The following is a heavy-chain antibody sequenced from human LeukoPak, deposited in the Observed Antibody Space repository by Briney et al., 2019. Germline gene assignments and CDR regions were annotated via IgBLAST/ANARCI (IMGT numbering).Heavy chain of an antibody. J-gene: IGHJ5*02. CDR2: ISGGGGST. Sequence: GRSLRLSCAASGFTFDDYAMHWVRQAPGKGLEWVSLISGGGGSTYYAESVKGRFTISRDNNKNSLYLQLNSLRTEDTAFYYCAKDLGPSGAAWFDPWGQGTLVTVSS. CDR1: GFTFDDYA. V-gene: IGHV3-43*02. D-gene: IGHD2-15*01. CDR3: AKDLGPSGAAWFDP.